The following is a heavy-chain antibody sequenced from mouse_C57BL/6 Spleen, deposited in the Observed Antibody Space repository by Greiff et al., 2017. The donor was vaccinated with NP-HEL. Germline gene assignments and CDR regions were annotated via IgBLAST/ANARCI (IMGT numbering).Heavy chain of an antibody. Sequence: VQLKQSGPELVKPGASVKISCKASGYSFTGYYMNWVKQSPEKSLEWIGEINPSTGGTTYNQKFKAKATLTVDKSSSTAYMQLKSLTSEDSAVYYCARGLLHYFDYWGQGTTLTVSS. CDR1: GYSFTGYY. CDR2: INPSTGGT. CDR3: ARGLLHYFDY. D-gene: IGHD2-3*01. J-gene: IGHJ2*01. V-gene: IGHV1-42*01.